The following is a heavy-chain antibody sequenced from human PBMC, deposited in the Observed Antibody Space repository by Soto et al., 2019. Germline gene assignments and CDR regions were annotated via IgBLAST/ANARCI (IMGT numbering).Heavy chain of an antibody. CDR2: ISSSSNTI. CDR3: ARAKYNENYRYYYYGLDV. D-gene: IGHD1-7*01. Sequence: GGSLRLSCAASGFTFSSYSMNWVRQAPGKGLEWVSYISSSSNTIYYADSVKGRFTISRDNAKNSLYLQMNSLKDEDTAVYYCARAKYNENYRYYYYGLDVWGPGTTVTVSS. CDR1: GFTFSSYS. V-gene: IGHV3-48*02. J-gene: IGHJ6*02.